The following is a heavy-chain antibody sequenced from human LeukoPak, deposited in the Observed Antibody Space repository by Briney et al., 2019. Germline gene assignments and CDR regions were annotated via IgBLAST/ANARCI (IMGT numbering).Heavy chain of an antibody. V-gene: IGHV4-39*01. J-gene: IGHJ4*02. D-gene: IGHD6-6*01. CDR1: GGSISSSSDY. Sequence: SETLSLTCTVSGGSISSSSDYWGWIRQPPGKGLEWIGSIYYSGSTYYNPSLKSRVTISVDTSKNQFSLKLGSVTAADTAVYYCARHGSIATSAFTHWGQGTLVTVSS. CDR3: ARHGSIATSAFTH. CDR2: IYYSGST.